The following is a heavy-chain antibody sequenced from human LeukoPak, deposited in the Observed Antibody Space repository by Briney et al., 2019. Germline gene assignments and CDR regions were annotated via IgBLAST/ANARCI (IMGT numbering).Heavy chain of an antibody. CDR2: ISSSGTPK. V-gene: IGHV3-48*03. CDR1: GFTFSSYE. Sequence: GGSLRLSCAASGFTFSSYEMNWVRQAPGKGLEWISYISSSGTPKYYADSVKGRFTISRDNAKKSLFLQMNSLRDEDTAVYYCARDLMGIAYRGAFYYWGQGTLVTVSS. CDR3: ARDLMGIAYRGAFYY. J-gene: IGHJ4*02. D-gene: IGHD6-13*01.